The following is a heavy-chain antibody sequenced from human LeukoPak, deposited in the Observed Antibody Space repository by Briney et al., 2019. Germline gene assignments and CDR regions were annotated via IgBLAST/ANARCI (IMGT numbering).Heavy chain of an antibody. Sequence: SETLSPTCAVSGGSARSVTHYWSWSPQPPGKGLECIGYIYYTGTTNYNPSLKSRVTISLDTSKNQFSLKLRSVTAADTAIYYCATVAASSTFTVDHWGQGTLVTVSS. CDR3: ATVAASSTFTVDH. CDR2: IYYTGTT. V-gene: IGHV4-61*01. D-gene: IGHD6-25*01. J-gene: IGHJ4*02. CDR1: GGSARSVTHY.